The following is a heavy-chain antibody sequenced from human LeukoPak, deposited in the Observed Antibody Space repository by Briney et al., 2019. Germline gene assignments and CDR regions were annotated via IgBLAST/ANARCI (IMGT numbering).Heavy chain of an antibody. CDR3: ARPPQLVTAPGTYNWFDP. J-gene: IGHJ5*02. Sequence: ASVKVSCKASGYTFTDYYMHWVRQAPGQGLEWMGWINPNTGGTNYAQRFQGRVTMTRDTSISTAYMELTSLRSDDTAVYFCARPPQLVTAPGTYNWFDPWGQGTPVTVSS. CDR2: INPNTGGT. CDR1: GYTFTDYY. D-gene: IGHD6-13*01. V-gene: IGHV1-2*02.